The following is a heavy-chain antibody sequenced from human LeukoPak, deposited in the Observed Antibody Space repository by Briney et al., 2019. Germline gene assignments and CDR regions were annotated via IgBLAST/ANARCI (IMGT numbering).Heavy chain of an antibody. CDR2: FDPEDGET. J-gene: IGHJ3*02. CDR3: ATDWSAIFGVISHQDAFDI. Sequence: ASVKVSCKVSGYTLTELSMHWVRQAPGKGLEWMGGFDPEDGETIYAQKFQGRVTMTEDTSTGSAYMELSSLRSGDTAVYYCATDWSAIFGVISHQDAFDIWGQGTMVTVSS. D-gene: IGHD3-3*01. V-gene: IGHV1-24*01. CDR1: GYTLTELS.